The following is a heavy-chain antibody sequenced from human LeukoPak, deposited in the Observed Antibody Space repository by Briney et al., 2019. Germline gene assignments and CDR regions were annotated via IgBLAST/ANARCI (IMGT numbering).Heavy chain of an antibody. CDR1: GGSISSYY. CDR2: FYTSGNT. CDR3: ARDNYYYYYMDV. Sequence: PSETLSLTCTVSGGSISSYYWSWIRQPAGTGLEWIGRFYTSGNTNFNPSLKSRVTMSVDTSKNQFSLKLSSVTAADTAVYYCARDNYYYYYMDVWGKGTTVTISS. J-gene: IGHJ6*03. V-gene: IGHV4-4*07.